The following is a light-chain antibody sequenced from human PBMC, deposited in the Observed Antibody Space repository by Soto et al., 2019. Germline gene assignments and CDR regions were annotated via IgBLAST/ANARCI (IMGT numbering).Light chain of an antibody. CDR1: SSDVGGYNY. J-gene: IGLJ2*01. Sequence: QSVLTQPPSASGSPGQSVTISCTGTSSDVGGYNYVSWYQQHPGKAPKLMIYEVSKRPSGVPDRFSGFKSGNTASLTVSGLQAEDEADYYCSSFGGSNNVVFGGGTKVTVL. V-gene: IGLV2-8*01. CDR3: SSFGGSNNVV. CDR2: EVS.